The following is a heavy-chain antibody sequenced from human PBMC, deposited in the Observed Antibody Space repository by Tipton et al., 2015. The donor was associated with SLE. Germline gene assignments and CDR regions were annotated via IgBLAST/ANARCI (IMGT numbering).Heavy chain of an antibody. D-gene: IGHD2-21*01. J-gene: IGHJ4*02. Sequence: TLSLTCSVSSYSIYNGFYWGWIRQSPGKGLEWIGSIYRSGTAYYNPSLKSRVTMSVDTSKSQFSLRLSSVTAADTAVYYCARRIFGGAIDYWGQGTLVTVSS. V-gene: IGHV4-38-2*01. CDR2: IYRSGTA. CDR1: SYSIYNGFY. CDR3: ARRIFGGAIDY.